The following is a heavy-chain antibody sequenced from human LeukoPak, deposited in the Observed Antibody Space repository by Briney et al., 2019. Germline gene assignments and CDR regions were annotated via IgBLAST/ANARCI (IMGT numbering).Heavy chain of an antibody. CDR3: ARASGSGYYDY. CDR1: GFTFSSYS. Sequence: GGSLRLSCAASGFTFSSYSMNWVRQAPGKGLEWVSSISSSSSYIYYADSVKGRFTISRENAKNSLYLQMNSLRAEDTAVYYCARASGSGYYDYWGQGTLVTVSS. D-gene: IGHD3-3*01. V-gene: IGHV3-21*01. J-gene: IGHJ4*02. CDR2: ISSSSSYI.